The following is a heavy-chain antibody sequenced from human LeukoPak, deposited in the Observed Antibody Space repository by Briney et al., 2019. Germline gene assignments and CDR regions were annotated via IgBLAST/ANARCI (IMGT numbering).Heavy chain of an antibody. CDR2: ISSSSSYI. J-gene: IGHJ4*02. CDR1: GFTFSNAW. D-gene: IGHD3-22*01. CDR3: ARARRKSYYYDSSGSNN. Sequence: GGSLRLSCAASGFTFSNAWMSWVRQAPGKGLEWVSSISSSSSYIYYADSVKGRFTISRDNAKNSLYLQMNSLRAEDTAVYYCARARRKSYYYDSSGSNNWGQGTLVTVSS. V-gene: IGHV3-21*01.